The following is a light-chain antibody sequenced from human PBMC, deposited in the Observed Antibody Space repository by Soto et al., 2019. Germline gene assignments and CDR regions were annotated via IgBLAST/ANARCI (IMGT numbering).Light chain of an antibody. CDR1: QSINNW. CDR3: QEYNSYWT. V-gene: IGKV1-5*03. J-gene: IGKJ1*01. Sequence: DMQMTQSPSTLSASVGDRVTITCRACQSINNWLAWYEQKPGKAPKLLIYKASSLESGVPSRFSGSGSGTEFTLTISSLQPDDFATYYCQEYNSYWTFGQGTKVEIK. CDR2: KAS.